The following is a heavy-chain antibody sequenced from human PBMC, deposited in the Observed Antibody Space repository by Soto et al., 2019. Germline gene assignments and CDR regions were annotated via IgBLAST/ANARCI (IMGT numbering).Heavy chain of an antibody. CDR1: GGSISSGGYY. J-gene: IGHJ2*01. Sequence: QVQLQESGPGLVKPSQTLSLTCTVSGGSISSGGYYWSWIRQHPGKGLEWIWYIYYSGSTYYNPSLKSRVTISVDTSKNQFSLKLSSVTAADTAVYYCARGPMYYDFWSGYSRGRYFDLWGRGTLVTVSS. D-gene: IGHD3-3*01. CDR2: IYYSGST. CDR3: ARGPMYYDFWSGYSRGRYFDL. V-gene: IGHV4-31*03.